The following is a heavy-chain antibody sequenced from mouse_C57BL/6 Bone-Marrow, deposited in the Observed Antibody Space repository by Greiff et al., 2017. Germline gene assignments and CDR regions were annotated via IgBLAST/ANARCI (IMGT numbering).Heavy chain of an antibody. CDR3: VMFGSNPYYAMDY. Sequence: QVQLQQPGAELVKPGASVKVSCKASGYTFTSYWMHWVKQRPGQGLEWIGRIHPSDSDTNYNQQFKGKATLTVDKSSSTAYLQLSSLTSEDSAVYYVVMFGSNPYYAMDYWGQATSVTVST. CDR1: GYTFTSYW. D-gene: IGHD1-1*01. J-gene: IGHJ4*01. V-gene: IGHV1-74*01. CDR2: IHPSDSDT.